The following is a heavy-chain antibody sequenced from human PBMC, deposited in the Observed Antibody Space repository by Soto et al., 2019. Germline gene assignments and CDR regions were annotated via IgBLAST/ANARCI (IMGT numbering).Heavy chain of an antibody. D-gene: IGHD4-4*01. CDR2: IWYDGSNK. CDR3: ARSPPTYSPYVYYYGMDV. V-gene: IGHV3-33*01. CDR1: GITFSNSG. J-gene: IGHJ6*02. Sequence: GGSLRLSCAASGITFSNSGMHWVRQAPGKGLEWVAVIWYDGSNKYYADSVKGRFTISRDNSKNTLYLQMNSLRAEDTAVYYCARSPPTYSPYVYYYGMDVWGQGTTVTVSS.